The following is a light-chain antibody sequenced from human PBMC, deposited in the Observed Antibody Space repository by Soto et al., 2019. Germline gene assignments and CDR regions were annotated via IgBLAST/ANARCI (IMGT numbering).Light chain of an antibody. CDR1: NSEFGSSNL. CDR2: EGD. J-gene: IGLJ1*01. Sequence: SLLTQAASVSGSPGQAINISCRGTNSEFGSSNLVSWYQQHPGKAPKLIIFEGDRWPSGVSGRFSGSKSGNTASLTISGLQAEDEADYYCCSFARSTTFYVFGTGTKVTVL. V-gene: IGLV2-23*01. CDR3: CSFARSTTFYV.